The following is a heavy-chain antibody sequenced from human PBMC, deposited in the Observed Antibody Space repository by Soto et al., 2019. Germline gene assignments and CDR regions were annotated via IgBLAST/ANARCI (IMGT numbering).Heavy chain of an antibody. CDR2: INHSGST. J-gene: IGHJ5*02. CDR1: GGSFSGYY. V-gene: IGHV4-34*01. CDR3: ARLWFGGPFDP. D-gene: IGHD3-10*01. Sequence: SETLSLTCAVYGGSFSGYYWSWIRQPPGKGLEWIGEINHSGSTNYNPSLKSRGTISVDTSKNQFSLKLSSVTAADTAVYYCARLWFGGPFDPWGQGTLVTVS.